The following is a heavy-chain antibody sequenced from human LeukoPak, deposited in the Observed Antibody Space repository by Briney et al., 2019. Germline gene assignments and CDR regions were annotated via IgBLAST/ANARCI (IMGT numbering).Heavy chain of an antibody. Sequence: ASVKVSCKASGYTFTSYYMHWVRQAPGQGLEWMGIINPSGGSTSYAQKFQGRVTMTRDTSTSTVYMELRSLRSEDTAVYYCARALVGYSCGYGYYFDYWGQGTLSPSPQ. J-gene: IGHJ4*02. CDR2: INPSGGST. D-gene: IGHD5-18*01. CDR3: ARALVGYSCGYGYYFDY. V-gene: IGHV1-46*01. CDR1: GYTFTSYY.